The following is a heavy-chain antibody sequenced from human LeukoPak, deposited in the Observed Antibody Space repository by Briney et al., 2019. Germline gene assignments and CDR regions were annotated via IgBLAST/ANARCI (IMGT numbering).Heavy chain of an antibody. D-gene: IGHD5-12*01. Sequence: GGSLRLSCAASGFTFSDYYMSWIRQAPGKGLEWVSYISSSGSTIYYADSVKGRFTISRDNSKNTLYLQMNSLRAEDTAVYYCAKVSRITAYDCWGQGTLVTVSS. J-gene: IGHJ4*02. CDR2: ISSSGSTI. CDR1: GFTFSDYY. CDR3: AKVSRITAYDC. V-gene: IGHV3-11*01.